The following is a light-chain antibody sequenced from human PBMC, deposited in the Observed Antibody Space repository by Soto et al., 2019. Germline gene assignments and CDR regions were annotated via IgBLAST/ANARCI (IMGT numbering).Light chain of an antibody. CDR2: EVS. J-gene: IGLJ1*01. CDR3: SSYAGSNNLGV. CDR1: SSDVGGYNY. V-gene: IGLV2-8*01. Sequence: QAVVTQPPSASGSPGQSVTISCTGTSSDVGGYNYVSWYQQHPGKAPKLMISEVSKRPSGVPDRFSGSKSGNMASLTVSGLQAEDEADYYCSSYAGSNNLGVFGTGTQLTVL.